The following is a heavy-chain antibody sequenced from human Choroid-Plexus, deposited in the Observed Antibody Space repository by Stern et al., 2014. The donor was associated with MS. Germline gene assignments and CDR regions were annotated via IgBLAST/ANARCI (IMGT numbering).Heavy chain of an antibody. CDR3: AKDRQYLTYFFDH. J-gene: IGHJ5*02. CDR1: GFTFGSRA. Sequence: VQLVESGGGVVQPGRPLRLSCVASGFTFGSRAMHWVRQAPGKGLEWVAGVSYDGSNKYYADSVKGRLTISRDNSQNTLYMQMSSLRPEDTAVYYCAKDRQYLTYFFDHWGQGSLVTVSS. CDR2: VSYDGSNK. V-gene: IGHV3-30*18. D-gene: IGHD2/OR15-2a*01.